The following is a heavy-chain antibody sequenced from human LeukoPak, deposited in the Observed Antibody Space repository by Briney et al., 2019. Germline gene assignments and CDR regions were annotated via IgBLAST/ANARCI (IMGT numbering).Heavy chain of an antibody. J-gene: IGHJ4*02. V-gene: IGHV3-23*01. CDR1: GFTFSSYA. CDR2: ISGSGGSI. Sequence: GGSLRLSCAASGFTFSSYAMSWVRQAPGKGLEWVSAISGSGGSIYYADSVKGRFTISRDNAKNSLYLQMNSLRAEDTAVYYCARDIAANSFDYWGQGTLVTVSS. CDR3: ARDIAANSFDY. D-gene: IGHD6-6*01.